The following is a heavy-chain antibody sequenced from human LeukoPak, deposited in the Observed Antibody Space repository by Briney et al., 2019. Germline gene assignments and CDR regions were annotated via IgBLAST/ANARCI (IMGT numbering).Heavy chain of an antibody. D-gene: IGHD6-19*01. CDR1: GGSISSYY. CDR2: IYYSGST. J-gene: IGHJ4*02. CDR3: ARHFRSGRTSFDY. Sequence: SETLSLTCTVSGGSISSYYWSWIRQPPGKGLEWIGYIYYSGSTNYNPSPKSRVTISVDTSKNQFSLKLSSVTAADTAVYYCARHFRSGRTSFDYWGPGNLVTVSS. V-gene: IGHV4-59*08.